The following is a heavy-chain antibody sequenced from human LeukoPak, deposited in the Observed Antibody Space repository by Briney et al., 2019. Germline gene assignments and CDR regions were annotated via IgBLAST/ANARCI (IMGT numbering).Heavy chain of an antibody. CDR1: GYTFTSYY. V-gene: IGHV1-46*01. D-gene: IGHD2-2*01. CDR3: ARGQGHCSSTSCWSNWFDP. J-gene: IGHJ5*02. Sequence: GASVKVSCKASGYTFTSYYMHWVRQAPGQGLEWMGIINPSGGSTSYAQKFQGRVTMTRDTSTSTVYMELSSLRSEDTAVYYCARGQGHCSSTSCWSNWFDPWGQGTLVTVSS. CDR2: INPSGGST.